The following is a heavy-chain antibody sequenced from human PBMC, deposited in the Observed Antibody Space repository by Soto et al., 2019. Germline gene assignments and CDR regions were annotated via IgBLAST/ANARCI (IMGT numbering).Heavy chain of an antibody. D-gene: IGHD1-26*01. CDR1: GFTFSSYA. J-gene: IGHJ3*02. Sequence: GGSLRLSCAASGFTFSSYAMHWVRQAPGKGLEWVAVISYDGSNKYYADSVKGRFTISRDNSKNTLYLQMNSLRAEDTAVYYCARGSGTSGSYENDAFDIWGQGTMVTVSS. CDR3: ARGSGTSGSYENDAFDI. V-gene: IGHV3-30*04. CDR2: ISYDGSNK.